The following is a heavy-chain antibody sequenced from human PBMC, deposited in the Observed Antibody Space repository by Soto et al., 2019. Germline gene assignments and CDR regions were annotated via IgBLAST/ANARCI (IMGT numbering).Heavy chain of an antibody. J-gene: IGHJ4*02. CDR2: ISYDGSNK. Sequence: QVQLVESGGGVVQPGRSLRLSCAASGFTFSSYGIHWVRQAPGKGLEWVAVISYDGSNKYYADSVKGRFTISRDNSKNTLYLQMNSLRAEDTAVYYCAKDREGEAYYFDYWGQGTLVTVSS. CDR1: GFTFSSYG. D-gene: IGHD1-26*01. CDR3: AKDREGEAYYFDY. V-gene: IGHV3-30*18.